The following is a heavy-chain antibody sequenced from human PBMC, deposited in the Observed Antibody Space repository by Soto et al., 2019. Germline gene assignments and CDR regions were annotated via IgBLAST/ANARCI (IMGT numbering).Heavy chain of an antibody. J-gene: IGHJ4*02. D-gene: IGHD3-9*01. CDR1: GYTFTHFY. V-gene: IGHV1-18*01. CDR3: ARDEGGYDILTGYYKAHHFDY. Sequence: QVHLEQSGAEVKKRGDSVKVSCKASGYTFTHFYITWVRQAPGQGLEWMGAISPHNFNTNFAQKFQGRVTLTTDTSTNTAYMELRSLTSDDTAVYYCARDEGGYDILTGYYKAHHFDYWGQGVLVTVSS. CDR2: ISPHNFNT.